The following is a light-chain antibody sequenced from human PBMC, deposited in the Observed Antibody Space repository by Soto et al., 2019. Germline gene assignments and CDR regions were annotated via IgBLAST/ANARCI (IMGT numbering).Light chain of an antibody. V-gene: IGKV1-27*01. CDR1: QGISNS. CDR3: QKYNTAPPT. J-gene: IGKJ3*01. CDR2: AAS. Sequence: DIQMTQSPSSLSASVGDRVTITCRASQGISNSLAWYQQRPGGVPKLLIYAASTLQSGVPSRFSGSGSGTNFTLIISSLQPEDVATYYCQKYNTAPPTFGPGTKLDFK.